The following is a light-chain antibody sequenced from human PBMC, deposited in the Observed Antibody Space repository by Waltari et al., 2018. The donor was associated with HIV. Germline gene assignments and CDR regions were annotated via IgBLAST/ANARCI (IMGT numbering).Light chain of an antibody. V-gene: IGKV1-16*02. CDR1: QDIRYY. CDR3: QQYSDYPHT. CDR2: GAV. Sequence: DIQLTQSPSSLSAYVGDTVTIFCRASQDIRYYLAWFQQQPGKAPKPLIRGAVALQHGVPSKFRGSGYGREFSLTISSLQPEDFATYYCQQYSDYPHTFGQGTKLDIK. J-gene: IGKJ2*01.